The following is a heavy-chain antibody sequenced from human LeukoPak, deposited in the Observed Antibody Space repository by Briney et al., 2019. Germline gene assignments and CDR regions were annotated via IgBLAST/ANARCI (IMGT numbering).Heavy chain of an antibody. CDR1: GFTFSDHY. CDR3: ARRRHLFTTVTTYDN. V-gene: IGHV3-72*01. D-gene: IGHD4-17*01. J-gene: IGHJ4*02. CDR2: TRNKANSYTT. Sequence: GGSLRLSCAASGFTFSDHYMDWVRQAPGKGLEWVGRTRNKANSYTTEYAASVKGRFTISRDDSKNSLYLQMNSLRAEDTAVYYCARRRHLFTTVTTYDNWGQGTLVTVSS.